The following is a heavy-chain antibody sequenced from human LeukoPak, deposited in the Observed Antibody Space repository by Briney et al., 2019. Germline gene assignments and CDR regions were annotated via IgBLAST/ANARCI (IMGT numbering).Heavy chain of an antibody. Sequence: SQTLSLTCAISGDSVSSNSAAWNWIRQSPSRGLEWLGRTYYRSKWYNDYAVSVKSRITINPDTSKNQFSLQLNSVTPEDTAVYYCARLLFIDRRYSYGSHFDYWGQGTLVTVSS. CDR3: ARLLFIDRRYSYGSHFDY. J-gene: IGHJ4*02. CDR2: TYYRSKWYN. V-gene: IGHV6-1*01. CDR1: GDSVSSNSAA. D-gene: IGHD5-18*01.